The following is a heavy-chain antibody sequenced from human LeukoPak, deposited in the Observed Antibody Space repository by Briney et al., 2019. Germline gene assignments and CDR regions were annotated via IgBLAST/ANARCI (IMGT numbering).Heavy chain of an antibody. CDR2: INHSGNT. CDR3: ARAGNMGSGWYRDY. CDR1: GGSSSGYY. D-gene: IGHD6-19*01. Sequence: SETLSLTCAVYGGSSSGYYWSWIRQPPGKGREWIGEINHSGNTNYTPYLKSRVTISVDTSKNQFSLKLSSVTAADTAVYYCARAGNMGSGWYRDYWGQGTLVTVSS. J-gene: IGHJ4*02. V-gene: IGHV4-34*01.